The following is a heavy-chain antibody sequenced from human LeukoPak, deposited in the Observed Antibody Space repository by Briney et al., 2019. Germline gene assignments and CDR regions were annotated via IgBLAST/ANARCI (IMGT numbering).Heavy chain of an antibody. V-gene: IGHV3-11*01. D-gene: IGHD4/OR15-4a*01. CDR3: ARLGAGLGS. CDR1: GFTFSDFY. CDR2: ISRGDSPT. J-gene: IGHJ4*02. Sequence: PGGSLRLSCAASGFTFSDFYMGWIRQAPGKGLKWAAYISRGDSPTYHADSVRGRFTISRDNAKNILYLQMNSLRVDDTAVYYCARLGAGLGSWGQGTLVTVSS.